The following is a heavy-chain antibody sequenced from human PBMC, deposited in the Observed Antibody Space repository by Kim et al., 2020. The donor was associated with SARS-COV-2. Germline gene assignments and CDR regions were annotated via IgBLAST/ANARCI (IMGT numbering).Heavy chain of an antibody. CDR1: GGTFSSYA. CDR2: IIPIFGTA. V-gene: IGHV1-69*13. D-gene: IGHD4-17*01. J-gene: IGHJ6*02. Sequence: SVKVSCKASGGTFSSYAISWVRQAPGQGLEWMGGIIPIFGTANYAQKFQGRVTITADESTSTAYMELSSLRSEDTAVYYCARGTCRLRCHNLPSSTTPGSYYYYGMDVWGQGTTVTVSS. CDR3: ARGTCRLRCHNLPSSTTPGSYYYYGMDV.